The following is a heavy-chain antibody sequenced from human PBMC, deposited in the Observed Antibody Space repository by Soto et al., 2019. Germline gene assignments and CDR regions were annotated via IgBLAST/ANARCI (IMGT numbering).Heavy chain of an antibody. V-gene: IGHV4-59*01. CDR2: IYNSGST. CDR3: ARGRREVSVVKVGGYSYGEYYYMDV. CDR1: GGSISGYH. D-gene: IGHD5-18*01. J-gene: IGHJ6*03. Sequence: PSETLSLTCTVSGGSISGYHWHWMRQPPGKGLEWIGYIYNSGSTNYNPSFKTRVTISVDTSKNQFSLKLSSVTAADTAVYYCARGRREVSVVKVGGYSYGEYYYMDVWGKGTTVTVSS.